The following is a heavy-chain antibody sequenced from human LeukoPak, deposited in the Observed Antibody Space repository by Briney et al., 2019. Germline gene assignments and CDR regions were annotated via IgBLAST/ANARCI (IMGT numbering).Heavy chain of an antibody. Sequence: GGSLRLSCAASGFTFSSYSMNWVRQAPGKGLEWVSSISSSSSYIYYADSVKGRFTISRDNAKNSLYLQMNSLRAEDTAVYYCARDFGAAAGTYFDYWGQGTLVTVPS. CDR3: ARDFGAAAGTYFDY. V-gene: IGHV3-21*01. J-gene: IGHJ4*02. CDR2: ISSSSSYI. D-gene: IGHD6-13*01. CDR1: GFTFSSYS.